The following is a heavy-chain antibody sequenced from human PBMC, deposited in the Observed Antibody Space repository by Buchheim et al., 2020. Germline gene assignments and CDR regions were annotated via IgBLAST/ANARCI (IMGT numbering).Heavy chain of an antibody. Sequence: QVQLVESGGGVVRPGRSLRLSCAASGFTFSSYAMHWVRQAPGKGLEWVAAISYDGSNKYYADSVKGRFTISRDNSKNTLYLQMNSLRAEDTAVYYCARDYGPEQWLVLRYYYYGMDVWGQGTT. CDR1: GFTFSSYA. D-gene: IGHD6-19*01. V-gene: IGHV3-30*04. J-gene: IGHJ6*02. CDR3: ARDYGPEQWLVLRYYYYGMDV. CDR2: ISYDGSNK.